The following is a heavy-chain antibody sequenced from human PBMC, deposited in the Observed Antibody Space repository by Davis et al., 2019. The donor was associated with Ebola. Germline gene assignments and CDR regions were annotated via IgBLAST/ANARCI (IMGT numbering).Heavy chain of an antibody. V-gene: IGHV3-11*06. CDR3: ARGDIVGATIDY. J-gene: IGHJ4*02. CDR1: GGSISSGDYY. Sequence: PSETLSLTCTVSGGSISSGDYYWSWIRQAPGKGLEWVSYISSSSSYTNYADSVKGRFTISRDNAKNSLYLQMNSLRAEDTAVYYCARGDIVGATIDYWGQGTLVTVSS. CDR2: ISSSSSYT. D-gene: IGHD1-26*01.